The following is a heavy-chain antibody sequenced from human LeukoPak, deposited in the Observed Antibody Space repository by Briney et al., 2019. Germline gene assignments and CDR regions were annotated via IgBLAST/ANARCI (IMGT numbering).Heavy chain of an antibody. Sequence: QPGRSLRLSCAASGFTFSSYAMHWVRQAPGKGLEWVSVIYSGGSTYYADSVKGRFTISRDNSKNTLYLQMNSLRAEDTAVYYCARDFPGIAVAGTRPLDYWGQGTLVTVSS. CDR1: GFTFSSYA. CDR3: ARDFPGIAVAGTRPLDY. CDR2: IYSGGST. V-gene: IGHV3-53*01. D-gene: IGHD6-19*01. J-gene: IGHJ4*02.